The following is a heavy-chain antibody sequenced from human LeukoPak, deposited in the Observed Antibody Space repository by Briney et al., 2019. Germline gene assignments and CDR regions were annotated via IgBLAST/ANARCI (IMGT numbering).Heavy chain of an antibody. CDR2: IKQDGSEK. Sequence: GGSLRLSCAASGFTFSSYWMSWVRQAPGKGLEWVANIKQDGSEKYYVDSVKGRFTISRDNAKNSLYLQMNSLRAEDTAVYYCARVGKSGSYGYYFDYWGQGTLVTVSS. CDR1: GFTFSSYW. CDR3: ARVGKSGSYGYYFDY. D-gene: IGHD1-26*01. V-gene: IGHV3-7*01. J-gene: IGHJ4*02.